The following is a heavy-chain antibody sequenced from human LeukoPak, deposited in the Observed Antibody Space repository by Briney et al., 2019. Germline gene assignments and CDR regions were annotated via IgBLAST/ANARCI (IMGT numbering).Heavy chain of an antibody. J-gene: IGHJ6*02. V-gene: IGHV4-30-4*01. D-gene: IGHD2-21*02. CDR1: GGSISSGDYY. CDR3: ARDKTAATYYYYYGMDV. Sequence: SQTLSLTCTVSGGSISSGDYYWSWIRQPPGKGLEWIGYIYYSGSTYYNPSLKSRVTISVDTSKNQFSLKLSSVTAADTAVYYCARDKTAATYYYYYGMDVWGQGTTVTVSS. CDR2: IYYSGST.